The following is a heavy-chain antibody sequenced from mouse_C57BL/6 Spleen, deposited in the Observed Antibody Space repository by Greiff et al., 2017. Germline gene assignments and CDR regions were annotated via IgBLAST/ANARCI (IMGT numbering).Heavy chain of an antibody. CDR1: GYTFTSYW. CDR2: IYPGSGST. J-gene: IGHJ1*03. CDR3: SRWDGSTADWYFDV. D-gene: IGHD1-1*01. V-gene: IGHV1-55*01. Sequence: VQLQQPGAELVKPGASVKMSCTASGYTFTSYWITWVKQRPGQGLEWIGDIYPGSGSTNYNEKFKSKATLTVDTSSSTAYMQLSSLTSEDSAVYYCSRWDGSTADWYFDVWGTGTTVTVSS.